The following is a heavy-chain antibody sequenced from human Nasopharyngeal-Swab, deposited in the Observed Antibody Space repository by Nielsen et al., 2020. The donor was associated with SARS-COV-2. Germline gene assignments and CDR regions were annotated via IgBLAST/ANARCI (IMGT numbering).Heavy chain of an antibody. J-gene: IGHJ4*02. V-gene: IGHV3-30*04. CDR3: ARGAGGI. D-gene: IGHD6-13*01. Sequence: GESLKISCAASGFTFSSYAMHWVRQAPGKGPEWVAVISYDGSNKYYAGSVKGRFTISRDNSKNTLYLQMNSLRAEDTAVYYCARGAGGIWGQGTLVTVSS. CDR2: ISYDGSNK. CDR1: GFTFSSYA.